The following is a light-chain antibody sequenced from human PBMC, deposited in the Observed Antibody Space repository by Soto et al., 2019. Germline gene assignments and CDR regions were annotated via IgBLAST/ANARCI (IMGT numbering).Light chain of an antibody. J-gene: IGKJ5*01. CDR1: QSVSSY. V-gene: IGKV3-11*01. Sequence: TQSPSSLSASVGDRVTITCRASQSVSSYLAWYQQKPGQAPRLLIYDASNRATGIPARFSGSGSGTDFTLTIRSLEPEDFAVYYCQQRSNWPPITFGQGTRLEIK. CDR3: QQRSNWPPIT. CDR2: DAS.